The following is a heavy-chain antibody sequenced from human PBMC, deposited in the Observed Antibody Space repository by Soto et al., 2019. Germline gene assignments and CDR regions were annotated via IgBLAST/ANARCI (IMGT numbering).Heavy chain of an antibody. J-gene: IGHJ4*02. CDR3: AHSNLRPTYYYGSGSYYNVYYFDY. V-gene: IGHV2-5*02. CDR1: GFSLSTSGVG. CDR2: IYWDDDK. Sequence: SGPTLVKPTQTLTLTCTFSGFSLSTSGVGVGWIRQPPGKALEWLALIYWDDDKRYSPSLKSRLTITKDTSKNQVVLTMTNMDPVDTATYYCAHSNLRPTYYYGSGSYYNVYYFDYWGQGTLVTVSS. D-gene: IGHD3-10*01.